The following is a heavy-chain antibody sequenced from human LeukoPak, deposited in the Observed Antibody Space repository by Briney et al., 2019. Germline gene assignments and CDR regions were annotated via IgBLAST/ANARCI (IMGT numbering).Heavy chain of an antibody. Sequence: GGSLRLSCAASAFTFSSYGMHWVRQAPGKGLEWVAFIRYDGSNKYYADSVKGRFTISRDNSENTLSLQMNSLRAEDTAVYYCAKDTQQWLSDAFDIWGQGTMVTVSS. J-gene: IGHJ3*02. CDR1: AFTFSSYG. V-gene: IGHV3-30*02. CDR2: IRYDGSNK. CDR3: AKDTQQWLSDAFDI. D-gene: IGHD6-19*01.